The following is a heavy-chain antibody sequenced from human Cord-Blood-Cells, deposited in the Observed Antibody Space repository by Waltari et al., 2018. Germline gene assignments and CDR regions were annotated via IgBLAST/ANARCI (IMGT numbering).Heavy chain of an antibody. Sequence: QVQLQQWGAGLLKPSETLSLTCAVYGGSFSGYYWSWIRQPPGKGLEWIGEINHSGSTNYNPSLKSRVTISVDTSKNQFSLKLSSVTAADTAVYYCARGVSTGGSAYYMDVWCKGTTVTVSS. J-gene: IGHJ6*03. CDR2: INHSGST. D-gene: IGHD1-1*01. V-gene: IGHV4-34*01. CDR1: GGSFSGYY. CDR3: ARGVSTGGSAYYMDV.